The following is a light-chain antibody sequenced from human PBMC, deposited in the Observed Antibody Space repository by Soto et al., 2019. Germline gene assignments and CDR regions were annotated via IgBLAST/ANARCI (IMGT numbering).Light chain of an antibody. Sequence: EIVLTQSPGTLSLSPGERATLSCRASQGVASRSLAWYQQKPGQAPRLLIYDASTTATGIPDRFSGSGSGTDFTVTFSRLEPKDFAVNSCQQYASSLQTSDQGTKVEIK. CDR1: QGVASRS. J-gene: IGKJ1*01. CDR3: QQYASSLQT. V-gene: IGKV3-20*01. CDR2: DAS.